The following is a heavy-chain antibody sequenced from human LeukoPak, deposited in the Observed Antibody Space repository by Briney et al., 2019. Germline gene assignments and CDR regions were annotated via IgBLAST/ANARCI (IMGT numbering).Heavy chain of an antibody. J-gene: IGHJ4*02. V-gene: IGHV3-23*01. CDR1: GFTFSSYA. Sequence: GGSLRLSCAASGFTFSSYAMSWVRQAPGKGLEWVSAISASGGSTYYADSVKGRFTISRDNSRNTLYLQMNSLRAEDTAVYYCAKDRHPRANGAFDYWGQGTLVTVSS. CDR3: AKDRHPRANGAFDY. D-gene: IGHD2-8*01. CDR2: ISASGGST.